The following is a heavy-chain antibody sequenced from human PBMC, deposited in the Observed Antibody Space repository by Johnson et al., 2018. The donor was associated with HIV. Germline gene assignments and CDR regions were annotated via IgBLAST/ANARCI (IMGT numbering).Heavy chain of an antibody. CDR1: GFTFSSYA. Sequence: QVQLVESGGGVVRPGGSLRLSCAASGFTFSSYAMHWVRQAPGKGLEWVAVISYDGSNKYYTDSVKGRFTISRDNSKNTLYLQMNSLRVEDTAVYYCARDKVGVSAFDIWGQGTMVTVSS. CDR2: ISYDGSNK. CDR3: ARDKVGVSAFDI. D-gene: IGHD3-16*01. V-gene: IGHV3-30*04. J-gene: IGHJ3*02.